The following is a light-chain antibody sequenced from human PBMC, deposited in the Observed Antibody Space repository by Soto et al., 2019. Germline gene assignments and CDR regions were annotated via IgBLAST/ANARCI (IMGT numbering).Light chain of an antibody. J-gene: IGKJ2*01. Sequence: IQMTQSPSSLSATVGDRVTITCRASRDVSSYLVWYQQKPGKAPELLIYAASTLQSGVPLRFSGSGSGTEFTLTISILQPEDFATYYCQQLSYYPRTFGQGTKLEI. CDR2: AAS. CDR1: RDVSSY. V-gene: IGKV1-9*01. CDR3: QQLSYYPRT.